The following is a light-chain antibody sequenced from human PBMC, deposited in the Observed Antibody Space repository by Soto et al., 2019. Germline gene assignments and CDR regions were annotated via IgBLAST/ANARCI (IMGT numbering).Light chain of an antibody. Sequence: DIQMTQSPSTLSASVGDGVTITCRASQSISDWLAWYQQKPGKAPKLLIYDASGLESGVPSRFSGSGSGTEFTLTISSLQPDDFATYYCQQYNSYSLTFGGGTKVDIK. J-gene: IGKJ4*01. CDR3: QQYNSYSLT. CDR1: QSISDW. V-gene: IGKV1-5*01. CDR2: DAS.